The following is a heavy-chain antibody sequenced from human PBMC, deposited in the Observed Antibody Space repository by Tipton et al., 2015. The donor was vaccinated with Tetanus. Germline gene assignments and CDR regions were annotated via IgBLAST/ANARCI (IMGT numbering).Heavy chain of an antibody. CDR3: AREADCSGGSCFSGDFDN. CDR2: SWYDGTDK. Sequence: SLRLSCAASGFIFSSYGIHWVRQAPDKGLEWVAVSWYDGTDKYYAGSVKGRFTISRDNSKNTLYLQMNSLRAEDTAVYYCAREADCSGGSCFSGDFDNWGQGTQVTVSS. V-gene: IGHV3-33*01. D-gene: IGHD2-15*01. CDR1: GFIFSSYG. J-gene: IGHJ4*02.